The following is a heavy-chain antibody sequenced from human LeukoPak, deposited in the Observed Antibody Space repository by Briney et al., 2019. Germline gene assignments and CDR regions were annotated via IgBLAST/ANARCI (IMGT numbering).Heavy chain of an antibody. V-gene: IGHV1-2*02. CDR1: GYTFTNYY. CDR2: INPNSGGT. J-gene: IGHJ4*02. CDR3: ARLSDGYNAY. Sequence: ASVKVSCKASGYTFTNYYIHWVRQAPGQGLEWMGWINPNSGGTNYAQKFQGRVTMTRDTSISTAYMELSRLKSDDTAVFYCARLSDGYNAYWGQGTWSPSP. D-gene: IGHD5-24*01.